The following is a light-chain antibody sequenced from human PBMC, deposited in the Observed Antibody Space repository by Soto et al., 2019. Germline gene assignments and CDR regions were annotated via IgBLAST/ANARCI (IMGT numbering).Light chain of an antibody. Sequence: SYVLTQPPSVSLAPGQTASITCVGDNVGGKSVHWYQQKPGQAPVLVIHEDSDRPSGIPERFSGSNSANTATLTISRVEAGDEAAYYCQVWDTVSLHAIFGGGTKLTVL. CDR3: QVWDTVSLHAI. CDR2: EDS. CDR1: NVGGKS. J-gene: IGLJ2*01. V-gene: IGLV3-21*02.